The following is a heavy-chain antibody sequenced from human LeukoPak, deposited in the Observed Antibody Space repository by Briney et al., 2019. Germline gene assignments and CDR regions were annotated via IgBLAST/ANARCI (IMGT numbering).Heavy chain of an antibody. CDR3: AREDESGSYYFDF. V-gene: IGHV4-38-2*02. CDR1: GNSISRGYY. D-gene: IGHD6-6*01. J-gene: IGHJ4*02. CDR2: IYPGGNT. Sequence: SETLSLTCTVSGNSISRGYYWDWIRQPPGQGLEWIGSIYPGGNTYYNPSLKSRVTISIDTSNNQFSLKLRSVTAADTAVYFCAREDESGSYYFDFWGQGTLVTVPS.